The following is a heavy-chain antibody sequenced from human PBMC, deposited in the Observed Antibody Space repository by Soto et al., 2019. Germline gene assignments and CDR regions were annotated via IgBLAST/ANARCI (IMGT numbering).Heavy chain of an antibody. Sequence: GSLRLSCAASGFTFSTYSTNWVRQAPGKGLEWVSYIRSSSRTIYYADSVKGRFTISRDNAKNSLYLQMNSLRDEDTAVYYCARSLSDYYFYGMDVWGLGTPVTVSS. CDR1: GFTFSTYS. CDR3: ARSLSDYYFYGMDV. D-gene: IGHD3-16*01. CDR2: IRSSSRTI. J-gene: IGHJ6*02. V-gene: IGHV3-48*02.